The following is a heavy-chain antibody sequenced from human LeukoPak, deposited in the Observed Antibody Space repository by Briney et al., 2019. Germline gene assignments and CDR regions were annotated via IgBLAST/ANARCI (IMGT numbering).Heavy chain of an antibody. V-gene: IGHV1-2*02. CDR1: GYTFTGYY. Sequence: GASVKVSCKASGYTFTGYYMHWVRQAPGEGLEWMGWINPKNAGTNYAQKFQGRVTMTRDTSTGTVYMELGRLRSDDTAVYYCARSEGVFDYWGQGTLATVSS. CDR2: INPKNAGT. D-gene: IGHD3-16*01. J-gene: IGHJ4*02. CDR3: ARSEGVFDY.